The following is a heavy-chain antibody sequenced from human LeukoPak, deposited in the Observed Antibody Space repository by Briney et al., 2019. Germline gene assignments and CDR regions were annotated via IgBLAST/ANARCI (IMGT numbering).Heavy chain of an antibody. CDR2: ISAYNGNT. CDR3: ARGLPPTDSDAFDI. CDR1: GYTFTSYG. J-gene: IGHJ3*02. Sequence: VASVKVSCKASGYTFTSYGISWVRQAPGQGLEWMGWISAYNGNTNYAQKLQGRVTMTTDTSTSTAYMELRSLRSDDTAVYYCARGLPPTDSDAFDIWGQGTMVTVSS. V-gene: IGHV1-18*01.